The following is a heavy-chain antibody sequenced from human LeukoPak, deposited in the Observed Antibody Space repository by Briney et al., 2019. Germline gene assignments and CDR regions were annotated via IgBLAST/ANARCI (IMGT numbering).Heavy chain of an antibody. V-gene: IGHV3-30*02. D-gene: IGHD3-16*01. J-gene: IGHJ3*02. CDR3: AKNLDSLSVGGAFDI. CDR1: GFTFSSYG. CDR2: IRYDGSNK. Sequence: GGSLRLSCAASGFTFSSYGMHWVRQAPGKGLEWVAFIRYDGSNKYYADSVKGRFTISRDNSKNTLYLQMNSLRAEDTAVYYCAKNLDSLSVGGAFDIWGQGTMVTVSS.